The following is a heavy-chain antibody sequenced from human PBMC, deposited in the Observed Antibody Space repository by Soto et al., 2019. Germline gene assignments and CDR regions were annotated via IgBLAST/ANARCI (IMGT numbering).Heavy chain of an antibody. CDR1: GGSISSGDYY. Sequence: TSETLSLTCTVSGGSISSGDYYWSWIRQPPGKGLEWIGYIYYSGSTYYNPSLKSRVTISVDTSKNQFSLKLSSVTAADTAVYYCASSGKGVATTIDYWGQGTLVTV. CDR3: ASSGKGVATTIDY. D-gene: IGHD5-12*01. V-gene: IGHV4-30-4*01. J-gene: IGHJ4*02. CDR2: IYYSGST.